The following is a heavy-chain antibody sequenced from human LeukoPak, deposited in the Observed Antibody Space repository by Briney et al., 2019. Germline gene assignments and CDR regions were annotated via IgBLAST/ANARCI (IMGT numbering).Heavy chain of an antibody. Sequence: GGSLRLSCAASGFTFSSYEMNWVRQAPGKGLEWVSYISSSGSIIYYTDSVKGRFTISRDNAKNSLYLQMNSLRAEDTAVYYCASLERVVTGGNGFPSDYWGQGTLVTASS. J-gene: IGHJ4*02. D-gene: IGHD4-23*01. CDR2: ISSSGSII. CDR1: GFTFSSYE. V-gene: IGHV3-48*03. CDR3: ASLERVVTGGNGFPSDY.